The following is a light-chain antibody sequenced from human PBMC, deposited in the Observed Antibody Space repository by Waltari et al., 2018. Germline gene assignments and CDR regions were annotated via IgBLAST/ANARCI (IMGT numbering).Light chain of an antibody. CDR2: GAS. CDR3: QQYNNWPLT. CDR1: RSVNSN. J-gene: IGKJ4*01. V-gene: IGKV3-15*01. Sequence: EVVLTQSPDTLPVSPGERATLSCRTSRSVNSNLAWYQHKPGQAPRILMYGASTRPTGIPARFSGSESGTEFTLTITSLQSEDFAVYYCQQYNNWPLTFGGGTKVEI.